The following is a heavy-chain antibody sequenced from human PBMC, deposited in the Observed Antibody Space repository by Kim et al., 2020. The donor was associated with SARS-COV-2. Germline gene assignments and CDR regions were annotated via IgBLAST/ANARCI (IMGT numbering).Heavy chain of an antibody. CDR1: GFTFSSYD. CDR2: IGTAGDT. CDR3: ARGRWYYEFWGSYKGGEYCFDP. D-gene: IGHD3-16*01. V-gene: IGHV3-13*01. Sequence: GGSLRLSCAASGFTFSSYDMHWVRQATGKGLEWVSAIGTAGDTYYPGSVKGRFTISRENAKNSLYLQMNSLRAGDTAVYYCARGRWYYEFWGSYKGGEYCFDPWGQRTLVTVSA. J-gene: IGHJ5*02.